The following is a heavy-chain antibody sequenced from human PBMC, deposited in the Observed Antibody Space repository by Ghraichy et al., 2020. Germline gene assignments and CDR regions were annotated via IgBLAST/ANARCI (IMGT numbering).Heavy chain of an antibody. CDR2: IRSKANSYET. CDR1: GFTFSGSA. Sequence: GGSLRLSCAASGFTFSGSAMHWVRQASGKGLEWVGRIRSKANSYETAYAASVKGRFTISRDDSKNTAYLQMNSLKTEDTAVYYCTRHPYGDYSHRAFDIWGQGTMVTVSS. CDR3: TRHPYGDYSHRAFDI. V-gene: IGHV3-73*01. J-gene: IGHJ3*02. D-gene: IGHD4-17*01.